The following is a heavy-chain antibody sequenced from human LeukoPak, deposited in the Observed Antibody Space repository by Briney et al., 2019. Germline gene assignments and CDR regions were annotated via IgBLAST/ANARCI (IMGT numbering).Heavy chain of an antibody. CDR2: IYYTGTT. V-gene: IGHV4-61*01. CDR1: GGSFNSGSYY. Sequence: PSETLSLTCTVSGGSFNSGSYYWNWLRQPPGKRLEALVYIYYTGTTSYNPSLRSRPSISVDTSENQLSLKLSSVTAADTAVYYCARWGGNYYDSGGLDGFDIWGRGTMVTVSS. CDR3: ARWGGNYYDSGGLDGFDI. D-gene: IGHD3-22*01. J-gene: IGHJ3*02.